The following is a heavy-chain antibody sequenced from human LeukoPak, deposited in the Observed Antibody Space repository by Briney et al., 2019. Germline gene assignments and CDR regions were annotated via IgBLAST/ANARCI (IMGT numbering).Heavy chain of an antibody. CDR2: ISSSGSTI. CDR1: GFTFSSYE. V-gene: IGHV3-48*03. CDR3: AELGITMIGGV. J-gene: IGHJ6*04. D-gene: IGHD3-10*02. Sequence: GGSLRLSCAASGFTFSSYEMNWVRQAPGKGLEWVSYISSSGSTIYYADSVKGRFTITRDNAKNSLYLQMNSLRAEDTAVYYCAELGITMIGGVWGKGTTATISS.